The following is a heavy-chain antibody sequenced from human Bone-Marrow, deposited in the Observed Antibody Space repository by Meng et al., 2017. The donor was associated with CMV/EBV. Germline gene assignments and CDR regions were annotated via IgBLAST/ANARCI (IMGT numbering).Heavy chain of an antibody. CDR3: ARVGSFDY. V-gene: IGHV4-30-4*08. Sequence: VQRKESGPGRVKRSLTLSLTCEVSCGYISSGDYYWSWIRQPPGKGLEWIGYIYYSGSTYYNPSLKSRVTISVDTSKNQFSPKLSSVTAADTAVYYCARVGSFDYWGQGTLVTVSS. D-gene: IGHD1-26*01. CDR2: IYYSGST. J-gene: IGHJ4*02. CDR1: CGYISSGDYY.